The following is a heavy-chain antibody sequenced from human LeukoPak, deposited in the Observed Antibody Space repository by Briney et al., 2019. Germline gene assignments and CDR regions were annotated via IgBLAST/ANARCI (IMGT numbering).Heavy chain of an antibody. CDR1: GFTFDDYA. Sequence: GGSLRLSCAASGFTFDDYAMHWVRQAPGKGLEWVSGISWNSGRINYADSVKGRFTIPRDNAKNSLYLQMNSLRAEDTALYYCAKGVYSSGTGYFDYWGQGTLVTVSS. CDR3: AKGVYSSGTGYFDY. D-gene: IGHD6-19*01. V-gene: IGHV3-9*01. J-gene: IGHJ4*02. CDR2: ISWNSGRI.